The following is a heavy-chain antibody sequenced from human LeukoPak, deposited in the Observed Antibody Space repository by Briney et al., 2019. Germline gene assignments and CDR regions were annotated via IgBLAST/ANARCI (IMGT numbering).Heavy chain of an antibody. CDR3: ASFSDDFWSGYTSANWFDP. Sequence: GSLRVSCAASGFTFSDYYMSWIRQAPEKGLEWVSYISSSGSTIYHADSVKGRFTISRDNAKNSLYLQMNSLRAEDTAVYYCASFSDDFWSGYTSANWFDPWGQGTLVTVSS. CDR1: GFTFSDYY. CDR2: ISSSGSTI. J-gene: IGHJ5*02. D-gene: IGHD3-3*01. V-gene: IGHV3-11*04.